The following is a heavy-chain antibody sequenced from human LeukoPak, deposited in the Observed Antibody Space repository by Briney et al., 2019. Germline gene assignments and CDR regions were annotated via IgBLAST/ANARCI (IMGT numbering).Heavy chain of an antibody. V-gene: IGHV4-31*03. CDR1: GGSISSGGYY. Sequence: SETLSLTCTVSGGSISSGGYYWSWIRQHPGKGLEWIGYIYYSGSTYYNPPLKSRVTISVDTSKNQFSLKLSSVTAADTAVYYCARDREYSYGSGRYYYGMDVWGQGTTVTVSS. J-gene: IGHJ6*02. CDR2: IYYSGST. D-gene: IGHD5-18*01. CDR3: ARDREYSYGSGRYYYGMDV.